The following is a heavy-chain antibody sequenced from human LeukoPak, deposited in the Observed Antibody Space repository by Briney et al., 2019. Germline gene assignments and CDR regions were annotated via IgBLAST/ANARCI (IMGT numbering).Heavy chain of an antibody. V-gene: IGHV1-24*01. CDR3: ATDPATYYYDSSGYNQFDY. CDR2: FDPEDGET. CDR1: GYTLTELS. Sequence: GASVKVSCKVSGYTLTELSMHWVRQVPGKGLEWMGGFDPEDGETIYAQKFQGRVTMTEDTSTDTAYMELSSLRSEDTAVYYCATDPATYYYDSSGYNQFDYWGQGTLVTVSS. J-gene: IGHJ4*02. D-gene: IGHD3-22*01.